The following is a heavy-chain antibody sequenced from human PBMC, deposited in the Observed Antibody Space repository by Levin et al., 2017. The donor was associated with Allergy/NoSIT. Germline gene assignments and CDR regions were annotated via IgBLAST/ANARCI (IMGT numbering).Heavy chain of an antibody. Sequence: GGSLRLSCAASGFTFSSYGMHWVRQAPGKGLEWVAVISYDGSNKYYADSVKGRFTISRDNSKNTLYLQMNSLRAEDTAVYYCAKESSWWFDYWGQGTLVTVSS. J-gene: IGHJ4*02. D-gene: IGHD6-13*01. V-gene: IGHV3-30*18. CDR1: GFTFSSYG. CDR2: ISYDGSNK. CDR3: AKESSWWFDY.